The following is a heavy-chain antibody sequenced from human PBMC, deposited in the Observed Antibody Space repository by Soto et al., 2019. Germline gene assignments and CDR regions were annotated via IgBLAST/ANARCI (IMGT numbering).Heavy chain of an antibody. V-gene: IGHV3-7*01. J-gene: IGHJ4*02. Sequence: GGSLRLSCAASGFTFSSYWMSWVRQAPGKGLEWVANIKQDGSEKYYVDSVKGQFTISRDNAKNSLYLQMNSLRAEDTAVYYCVKGEYYYDSSGYYPFDYWGQGTLVTVSS. CDR1: GFTFSSYW. D-gene: IGHD3-22*01. CDR2: IKQDGSEK. CDR3: VKGEYYYDSSGYYPFDY.